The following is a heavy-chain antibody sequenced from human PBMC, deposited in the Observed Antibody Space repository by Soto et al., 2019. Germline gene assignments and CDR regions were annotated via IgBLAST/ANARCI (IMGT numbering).Heavy chain of an antibody. J-gene: IGHJ4*02. Sequence: EVQLLESGGGLVQPGGSLRLSCAASGFTFSTYAMNWVRQAPGKRLEWVSTVSGSADSTYYADSVKGRFTIFRDNSKSTRHLQMNSLRADDTAVYYCAKGRTGDCSSTSCLYYFDFWGRGTLVTVSS. CDR2: VSGSADST. V-gene: IGHV3-23*01. D-gene: IGHD2-2*01. CDR3: AKGRTGDCSSTSCLYYFDF. CDR1: GFTFSTYA.